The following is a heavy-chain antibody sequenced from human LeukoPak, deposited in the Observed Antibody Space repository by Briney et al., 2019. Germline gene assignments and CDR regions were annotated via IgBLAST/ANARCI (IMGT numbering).Heavy chain of an antibody. D-gene: IGHD6-19*01. J-gene: IGHJ4*02. Sequence: QAGGSLRLSCAASGFTFSSYAMSWVRQAPGKGLEWVSAISGSGGSTYYADSVKGRFTISRDNSKNTLYLQMNSLRAEDTAVYYCARDRVNSSGWLGRGYWGQGTLVTVSS. CDR2: ISGSGGST. CDR3: ARDRVNSSGWLGRGY. V-gene: IGHV3-23*01. CDR1: GFTFSSYA.